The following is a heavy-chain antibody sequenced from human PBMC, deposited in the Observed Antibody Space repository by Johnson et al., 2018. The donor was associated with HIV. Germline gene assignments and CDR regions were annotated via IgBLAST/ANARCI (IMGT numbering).Heavy chain of an antibody. J-gene: IGHJ3*02. CDR3: ARASDAFDI. CDR1: GFTFSSYA. Sequence: VQLVESGGGVVQPGRSLRLSCAASGFTFSSYAMHWVRQAPGKGLEWVAVISYGGSNKYYADSVKGRFTISRDNSKNPLYLQMNSLRAEDTAVYYCARASDAFDIWGQGTMVTVSS. CDR2: ISYGGSNK. V-gene: IGHV3-30*04.